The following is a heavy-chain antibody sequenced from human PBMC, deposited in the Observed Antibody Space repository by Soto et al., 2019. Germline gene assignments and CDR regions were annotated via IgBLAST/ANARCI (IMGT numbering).Heavy chain of an antibody. CDR1: GGSISSYY. CDR3: ARDKSSSWYPSNWFDP. Sequence: SETLSLTCTVSGGSISSYYWSWIRQPAGKGLEWIGRIYTSGSTNYNPSLKSRVTMSVDTSKNQFSLKLSSVTAADTAVYYCARDKSSSWYPSNWFDPWGQGTLVTVS. D-gene: IGHD6-13*01. V-gene: IGHV4-4*07. CDR2: IYTSGST. J-gene: IGHJ5*02.